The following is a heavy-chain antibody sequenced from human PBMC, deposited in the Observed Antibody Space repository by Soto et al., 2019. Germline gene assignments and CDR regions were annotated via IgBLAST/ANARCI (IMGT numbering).Heavy chain of an antibody. CDR3: ARRGWAFDY. V-gene: IGHV5-51*01. Sequence: GESLKISCKASGYIFSTYWIGWVRQMPGKNLEWMEIIYPGNSDTRYSPTFQGQVTISADKSVSTAYLQWIILKASDTAKYYCARRGWAFDYWGHGTLVTVSS. J-gene: IGHJ4*01. D-gene: IGHD6-19*01. CDR2: IYPGNSDT. CDR1: GYIFSTYW.